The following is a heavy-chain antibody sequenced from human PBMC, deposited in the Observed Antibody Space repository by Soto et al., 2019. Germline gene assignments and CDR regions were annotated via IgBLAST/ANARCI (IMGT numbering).Heavy chain of an antibody. CDR1: GFTFSSYW. D-gene: IGHD5-12*01. CDR3: AIDIVATIAFDYYYGIDV. CDR2: IKQDGSEK. V-gene: IGHV3-7*01. J-gene: IGHJ6*02. Sequence: EVQLVESGGGLVQPGGSLRLSCAASGFTFSSYWMSWVRQAPGKGLEWVANIKQDGSEKYYVDSVKGRFTISRDNAKNSLYLQMNSLRAEDTAVYYCAIDIVATIAFDYYYGIDVWGQGTTVTVSS.